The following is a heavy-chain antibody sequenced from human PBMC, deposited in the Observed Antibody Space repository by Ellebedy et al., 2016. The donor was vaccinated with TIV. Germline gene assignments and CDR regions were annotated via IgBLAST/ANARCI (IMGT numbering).Heavy chain of an antibody. V-gene: IGHV4-61*01. J-gene: IGHJ2*01. Sequence: SETLSLXXNVSGGSVNNDNYYRTWIRQSPGKGLEWIGYIYYSGRTMSNPSLKSRVTISEDTSKNQFSLRLSSVTAADTAIYYCAILNLGDYAANWYFDLWGRGTLVTVSS. D-gene: IGHD4-17*01. CDR3: AILNLGDYAANWYFDL. CDR2: IYYSGRT. CDR1: GGSVNNDNYY.